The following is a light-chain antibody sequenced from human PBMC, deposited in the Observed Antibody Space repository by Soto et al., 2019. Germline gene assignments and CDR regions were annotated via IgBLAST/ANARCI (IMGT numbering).Light chain of an antibody. CDR2: YDS. J-gene: IGLJ2*01. CDR1: NIGSKS. V-gene: IGLV3-21*04. Sequence: SYELTQPPSVSVAPGKTATITCGGNNIGSKSVHWYQQKPGQAPVLVIYYDSDRPSGIPERFSGSNSGNTATLTISRVEAGDEADYYCQVWDSSSDREVFGGGTKLTVL. CDR3: QVWDSSSDREV.